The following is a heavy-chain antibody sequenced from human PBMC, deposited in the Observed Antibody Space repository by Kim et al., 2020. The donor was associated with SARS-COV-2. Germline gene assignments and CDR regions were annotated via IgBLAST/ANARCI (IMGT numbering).Heavy chain of an antibody. V-gene: IGHV1-3*01. D-gene: IGHD4-17*01. CDR3: ARDINDYGDYPGY. Sequence: YSQKFQGRVTITRDTSASTAYMELSSLRSEDTAVYYCARDINDYGDYPGYWGQGTLVTVSS. J-gene: IGHJ4*02.